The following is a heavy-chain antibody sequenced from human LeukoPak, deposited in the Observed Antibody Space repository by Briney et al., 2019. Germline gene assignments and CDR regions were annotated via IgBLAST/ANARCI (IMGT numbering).Heavy chain of an antibody. CDR3: AHCRYNWNYHNNDYLDP. Sequence: SGPTLVKPTQTLTLTCSFSGFSLSANGVGVAWIRQPPGKALEWLALIYWDDDKRYNPSLKTRLTITKDTSKNQVVLTMTNMGPLDSATYYCAHCRYNWNYHNNDYLDPWGQGTLVTVSS. CDR2: IYWDDDK. V-gene: IGHV2-5*02. D-gene: IGHD1-7*01. CDR1: GFSLSANGVG. J-gene: IGHJ5*02.